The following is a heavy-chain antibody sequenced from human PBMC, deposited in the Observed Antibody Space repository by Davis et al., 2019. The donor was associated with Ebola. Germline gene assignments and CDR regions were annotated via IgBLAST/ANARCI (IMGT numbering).Heavy chain of an antibody. V-gene: IGHV3-9*01. CDR2: ISWDSGSI. J-gene: IGHJ5*02. D-gene: IGHD3-22*01. Sequence: PGGSLRLSCAASGFTFSSYAMNWVRQAPGKGLEWVSGISWDSGSIDYADSVKGRFIISRDNAKNSLYLQMNGLRAEDTALYYCATGVGYYYDTWGQGTLVTVSS. CDR3: ATGVGYYYDT. CDR1: GFTFSSYA.